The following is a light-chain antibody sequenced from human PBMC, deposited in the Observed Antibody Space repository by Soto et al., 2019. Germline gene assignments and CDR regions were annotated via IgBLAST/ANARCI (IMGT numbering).Light chain of an antibody. Sequence: QSVLTQPASVSGSPGQSITISCTGTSSDVGGYNYVSWYQQHPGKAPKLMIYDVSNRPSGVSNRFSGSKSGNTASLTISGLQAEDESDYYCSSYTSSSTPRDVFGTGTKVT. J-gene: IGLJ1*01. CDR3: SSYTSSSTPRDV. CDR1: SSDVGGYNY. CDR2: DVS. V-gene: IGLV2-14*01.